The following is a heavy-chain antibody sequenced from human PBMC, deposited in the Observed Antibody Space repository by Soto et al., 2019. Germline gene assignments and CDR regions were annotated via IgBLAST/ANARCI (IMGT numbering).Heavy chain of an antibody. V-gene: IGHV3-23*01. Sequence: EGQLLESGGGLVQPGGSLRLSCEASGFIFSNYAMTWVRQAAGKGLEWVSSISGPGGSTYYADSVQGRFTISRDNSKNTLFLQMHSLRADDTALYFCARDERIAVAGTDTWGQGILVTVTS. J-gene: IGHJ5*02. CDR2: ISGPGGST. CDR3: ARDERIAVAGTDT. CDR1: GFIFSNYA. D-gene: IGHD6-19*01.